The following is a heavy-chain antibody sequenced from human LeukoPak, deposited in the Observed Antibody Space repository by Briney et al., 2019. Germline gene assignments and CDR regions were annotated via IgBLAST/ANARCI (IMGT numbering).Heavy chain of an antibody. CDR1: GYTFTSYA. CDR2: INPNSGGT. J-gene: IGHJ3*02. D-gene: IGHD3-22*01. V-gene: IGHV1-2*02. CDR3: ARDYYDSRGFGAFDI. Sequence: ASVKVSCKASGYTFTSYAMHWVRQAPGQRLEWMGWINPNSGGTNYAQKFQGRVTMTRDTSISTAYMELSRLRSDDTAVYYCARDYYDSRGFGAFDIWGQGTMVTVSS.